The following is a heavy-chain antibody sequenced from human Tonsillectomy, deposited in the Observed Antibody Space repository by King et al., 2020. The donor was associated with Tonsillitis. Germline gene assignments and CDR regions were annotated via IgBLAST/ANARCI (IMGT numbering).Heavy chain of an antibody. Sequence: QLVQSGGGLVKPGGSLRLSCAVSGFTFSSYSMNWVRQAPGKGLEWVSSISSSSSYIYYADSVKGRFTISRDNAKNSLYLQMNSLRAEDTAVYYCARDMSSGWPDAFDIWGQGTMVTVSS. D-gene: IGHD6-19*01. CDR1: GFTFSSYS. CDR2: ISSSSSYI. J-gene: IGHJ3*02. V-gene: IGHV3-21*01. CDR3: ARDMSSGWPDAFDI.